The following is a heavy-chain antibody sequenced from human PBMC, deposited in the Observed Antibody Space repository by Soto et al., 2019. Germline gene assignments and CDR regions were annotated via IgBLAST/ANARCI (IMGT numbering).Heavy chain of an antibody. J-gene: IGHJ4*02. CDR1: GFTFSSYA. CDR2: ISGSGGST. CDR3: AKDLIWPVIAAAGIDY. Sequence: EVQLLESGGGLVQPGGSLRLSCAASGFTFSSYAMSWVRQAPGKGLEWVSAISGSGGSTYYADSVKGRFTISRDDSKNTLYLQMNSLRAEDTAVYYCAKDLIWPVIAAAGIDYWGQGTLVTVSS. V-gene: IGHV3-23*01. D-gene: IGHD6-13*01.